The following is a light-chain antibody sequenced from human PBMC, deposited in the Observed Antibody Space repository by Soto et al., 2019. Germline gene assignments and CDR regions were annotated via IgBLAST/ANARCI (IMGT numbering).Light chain of an antibody. J-gene: IGLJ3*02. CDR1: SSNIRAGYD. Sequence: QSVLTQPPSVSGAPGQRVTISCSGSSSNIRAGYDVHWYQQLPGTAPRLLIYVSRNRPSGVPDRFSGSKSGTSASLAITGLQTDDEADYYCQSYDSSLRLAVFGGGTKLTVL. V-gene: IGLV1-40*01. CDR2: VSR. CDR3: QSYDSSLRLAV.